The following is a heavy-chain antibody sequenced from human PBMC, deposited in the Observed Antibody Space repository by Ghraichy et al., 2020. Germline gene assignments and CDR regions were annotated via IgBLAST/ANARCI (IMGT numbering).Heavy chain of an antibody. CDR1: GFTFSSYS. V-gene: IGHV3-21*01. CDR3: ARFRRGLRFLEWPHDYYYYYYMDV. D-gene: IGHD3-3*01. Sequence: GGSLRLSCAASGFTFSSYSMNWVRQAPGKGLEWVSSISSSSSYIYYADSVKGRFTISRDNAKNSLYLQMNSLRAEDTAVYYCARFRRGLRFLEWPHDYYYYYYMDVWGKGTTVTVSS. CDR2: ISSSSSYI. J-gene: IGHJ6*03.